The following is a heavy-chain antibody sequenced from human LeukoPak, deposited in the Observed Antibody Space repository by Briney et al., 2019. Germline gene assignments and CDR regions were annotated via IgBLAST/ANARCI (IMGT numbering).Heavy chain of an antibody. V-gene: IGHV4-34*01. J-gene: IGHJ4*02. D-gene: IGHD5-12*01. CDR3: ARTRYSGYDPFDY. Sequence: SETLSLTCAVYGGSFSGYYWSWIRQPPGEGLEWIGEINHSGSTNYNPSLKSRITISVDTSKNQFSLKLSSVTAADTAVYYCARTRYSGYDPFDYWGQGTLVTVSS. CDR2: INHSGST. CDR1: GGSFSGYY.